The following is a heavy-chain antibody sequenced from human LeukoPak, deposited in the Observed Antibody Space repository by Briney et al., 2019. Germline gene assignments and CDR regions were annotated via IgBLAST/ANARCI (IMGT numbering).Heavy chain of an antibody. CDR3: ARDGVLYCSSTSCYLRLGAFDI. J-gene: IGHJ3*02. D-gene: IGHD2-2*01. Sequence: GGSLRLSCAASGFTFSSYWMSWVRQAPGKGLEWVANIKQDGSEKYYVDSVKGRFTISRDNAKNSLYLQMNSLRAEDTAVYYCARDGVLYCSSTSCYLRLGAFDIWGQGTTVTVSS. V-gene: IGHV3-7*01. CDR1: GFTFSSYW. CDR2: IKQDGSEK.